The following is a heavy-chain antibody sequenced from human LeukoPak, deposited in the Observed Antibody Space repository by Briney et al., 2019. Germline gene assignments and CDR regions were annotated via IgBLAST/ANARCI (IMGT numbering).Heavy chain of an antibody. J-gene: IGHJ4*02. CDR2: ISSSSSYI. CDR3: ARYSSGWYSDY. CDR1: GFTFSSYS. Sequence: GGSLRLSCAASGFTFSSYSMNWVRRAPGHGLEGGSSISSSSSYIYYADSVKGRFTISSDNAKNSLYLQMNSLRAEDTAVYYCARYSSGWYSDYWGQGTLVTVSS. D-gene: IGHD6-19*01. V-gene: IGHV3-21*01.